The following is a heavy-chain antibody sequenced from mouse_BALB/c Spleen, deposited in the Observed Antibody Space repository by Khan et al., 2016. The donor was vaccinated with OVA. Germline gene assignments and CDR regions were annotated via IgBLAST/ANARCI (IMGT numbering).Heavy chain of an antibody. V-gene: IGHV1-18*01. Sequence: VQLKESGPELVKPGASVKISCKTSGYTFTEYTMHWVRQSHGKSLEWIGGINPNNGDTTYNQQFKGKATLTVDKSSSTAYMELRSLTSDDSAVFYCARWYFGSTWFAYWGQGTLVTVSA. CDR2: INPNNGDT. CDR3: ARWYFGSTWFAY. CDR1: GYTFTEYT. D-gene: IGHD1-1*01. J-gene: IGHJ3*01.